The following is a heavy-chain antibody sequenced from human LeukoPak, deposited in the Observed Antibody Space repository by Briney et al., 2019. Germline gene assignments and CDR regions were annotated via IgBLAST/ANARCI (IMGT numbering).Heavy chain of an antibody. CDR2: ISGSGGST. CDR3: AKDPLYSGYAPFDY. CDR1: GFTFSSYA. Sequence: PGGSLRLSCAASGFTFSSYAISWVRQAPGKGLEWVSAISGSGGSTYYADSVKGRFTISRDNSKNTLYLQMNSLRAEDTAVYYCAKDPLYSGYAPFDYWGQGTLVTVSS. V-gene: IGHV3-23*01. D-gene: IGHD5-12*01. J-gene: IGHJ4*02.